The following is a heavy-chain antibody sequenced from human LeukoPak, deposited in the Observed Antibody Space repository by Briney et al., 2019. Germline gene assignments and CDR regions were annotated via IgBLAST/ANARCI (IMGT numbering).Heavy chain of an antibody. CDR1: GGSVSSGSYY. J-gene: IGHJ4*02. Sequence: SETLSLTCTVSGGSVSSGSYYWSWIRQPPGKGLEWIGYISYIGSTNYNPSRTSRVTISVDTSKNQFSLKLSSVTAADTAVYYCARASSGYSWFDYWGQGTLVTVSS. CDR2: ISYIGST. V-gene: IGHV4-61*01. CDR3: ARASSGYSWFDY. D-gene: IGHD3-22*01.